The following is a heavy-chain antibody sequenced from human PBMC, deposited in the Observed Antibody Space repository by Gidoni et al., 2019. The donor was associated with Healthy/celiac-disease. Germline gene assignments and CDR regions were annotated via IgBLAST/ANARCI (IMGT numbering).Heavy chain of an antibody. CDR2: IYYSGST. V-gene: IGHV4-30-4*01. Sequence: QVQLQESGPGLVKPSQNLSLTCTVSGGSISSGDYYWSWIRQPPGKGLEWIGYIYYSGSTYYNPSLKSRVTISVDTSKNQFSLKLSSVTAAYTAVYYCARDKSWYYYDSSGYYGYYYYGMDVWGQGTTVTVSS. CDR1: GGSISSGDYY. D-gene: IGHD3-22*01. CDR3: ARDKSWYYYDSSGYYGYYYYGMDV. J-gene: IGHJ6*02.